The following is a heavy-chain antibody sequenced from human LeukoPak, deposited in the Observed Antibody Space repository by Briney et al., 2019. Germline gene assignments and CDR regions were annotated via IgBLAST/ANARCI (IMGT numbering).Heavy chain of an antibody. V-gene: IGHV4-30-2*01. Sequence: SETLSLTCTVSGGSISSGGYYWSWIRQPPGKGLEWIGYIYHSGSTYYNPSLKSRVTISVDRSKNQFSLKLSSVTAADTAVYYCARDLVGVNFTDAFDIWGQGTMVTVSS. D-gene: IGHD3-16*01. J-gene: IGHJ3*02. CDR3: ARDLVGVNFTDAFDI. CDR1: GGSISSGGYY. CDR2: IYHSGST.